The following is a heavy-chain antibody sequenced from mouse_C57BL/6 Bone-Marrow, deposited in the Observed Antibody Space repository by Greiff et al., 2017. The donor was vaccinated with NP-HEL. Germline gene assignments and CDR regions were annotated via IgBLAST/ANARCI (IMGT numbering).Heavy chain of an antibody. D-gene: IGHD1-1*01. CDR1: GYAFSSSW. CDR3: ANYYGSRAWFAY. V-gene: IGHV1-82*01. J-gene: IGHJ3*01. CDR2: IYPGDGDT. Sequence: VQLQESGPELVKPGASVKISCKASGYAFSSSWMNWVKQRPGKGLEWIGRIYPGDGDTNYNGKFKGKATLTADKSSSTAYMQLSSLTSEDSAVYFCANYYGSRAWFAYWGQGTLVTVSA.